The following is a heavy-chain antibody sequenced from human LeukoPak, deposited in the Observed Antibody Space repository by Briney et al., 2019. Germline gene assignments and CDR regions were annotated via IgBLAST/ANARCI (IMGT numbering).Heavy chain of an antibody. CDR1: GFTFSSYS. D-gene: IGHD1-26*01. V-gene: IGHV3-21*04. CDR2: ISSSSSYI. J-gene: IGHJ4*02. Sequence: GGSLRLSCAASGFTFSSYSMNWVRQAPGKGLEWVSSISSSSSYIYYADSVKGRFTISRDNSKNTLYLQMNSLRADDTAVYYCARGVGATGRDYWGQGTLVTVSS. CDR3: ARGVGATGRDY.